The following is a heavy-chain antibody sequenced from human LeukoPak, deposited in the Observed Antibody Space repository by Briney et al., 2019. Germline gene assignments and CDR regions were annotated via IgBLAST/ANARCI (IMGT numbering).Heavy chain of an antibody. CDR3: ASADRDYNWFDT. Sequence: SQTLSLTCAISGDSVSSNSAARNWIRQSPSRGLEWLGRTYYRSKWYNDYAVSVKSRITINPDTSKHQFSLHLDSVTPEDTAVYYCASADRDYNWFDTWGQGTLVTVSS. CDR1: GDSVSSNSAA. D-gene: IGHD2-21*02. J-gene: IGHJ5*02. CDR2: TYYRSKWYN. V-gene: IGHV6-1*01.